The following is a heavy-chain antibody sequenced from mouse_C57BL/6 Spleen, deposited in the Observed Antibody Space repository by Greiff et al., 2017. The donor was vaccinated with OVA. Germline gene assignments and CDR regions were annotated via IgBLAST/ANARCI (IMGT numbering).Heavy chain of an antibody. CDR1: GYTFTSYW. V-gene: IGHV1-53*01. CDR3: ARSEAVYYSNYEAMDY. D-gene: IGHD2-5*01. Sequence: QVQLQQPGTELVKPGASVKLSCKASGYTFTSYWMHWVKQRPGQGLEWIGNINPSNGGTNYNAKFKSKATLTVDKSSSTAYMQLSSLTSEDSAVYYCARSEAVYYSNYEAMDYGGQGTSVTVSS. J-gene: IGHJ4*01. CDR2: INPSNGGT.